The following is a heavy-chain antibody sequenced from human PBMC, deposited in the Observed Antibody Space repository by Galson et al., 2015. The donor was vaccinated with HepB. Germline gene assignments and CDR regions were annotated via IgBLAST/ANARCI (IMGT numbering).Heavy chain of an antibody. Sequence: SLRLSCAASGFTFSRNAMNWVRRAPGKRLEWVSYISTTGTNIFYVDSVKGRFAVSRDNAKNSLYLQMNSLRAEDTAIYYCARVVLSGSYWYFDFWGQGTLVTVSS. J-gene: IGHJ4*02. CDR2: ISTTGTNI. D-gene: IGHD1-26*01. CDR3: ARVVLSGSYWYFDF. CDR1: GFTFSRNA. V-gene: IGHV3-48*03.